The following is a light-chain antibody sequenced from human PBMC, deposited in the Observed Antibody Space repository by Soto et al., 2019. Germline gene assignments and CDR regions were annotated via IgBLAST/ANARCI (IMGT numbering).Light chain of an antibody. V-gene: IGKV1-5*01. CDR2: DAS. J-gene: IGKJ1*01. CDR1: QGISNW. Sequence: IQMTQAPSTRSSSFGDRVTITCRASQGISNWLAWYQQKPGKAPKLLIYDASTLESGVPSRFSGSGSGTEFTLTISSLLPDDFATYYCQQFRGTFGQGTKVDIK. CDR3: QQFRGT.